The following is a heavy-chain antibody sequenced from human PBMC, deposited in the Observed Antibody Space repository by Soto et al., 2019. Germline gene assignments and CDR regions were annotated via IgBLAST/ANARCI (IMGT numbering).Heavy chain of an antibody. CDR2: ISSSSSYI. CDR3: ARDLLHTTYCTNGVCYFDYYYMDV. CDR1: GFTFSSYS. J-gene: IGHJ6*03. V-gene: IGHV3-21*01. D-gene: IGHD2-8*01. Sequence: GGSLRLSCAASGFTFSSYSMNWVRQAPGKGLEWVSSISSSSSYIYYADSVKGRFTISRDNAKNSLYLQMNSLRAEDTAVYYCARDLLHTTYCTNGVCYFDYYYMDVWGKGTTVTVSS.